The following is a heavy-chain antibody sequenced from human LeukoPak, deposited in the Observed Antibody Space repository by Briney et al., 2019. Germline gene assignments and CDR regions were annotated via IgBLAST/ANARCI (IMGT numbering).Heavy chain of an antibody. J-gene: IGHJ4*02. CDR2: INHSGST. CDR1: GGSFSGYY. V-gene: IGHV4-34*01. CDR3: ARATQFNYYDSSGYYYGDPYFDY. D-gene: IGHD3-22*01. Sequence: SETLSLTCAVYGGSFSGYYWSWIRQPPGKGLEWIGEINHSGSTNYNPSLKSRVTISVDTSKNQFSLKLSSVTAADTAVYYCARATQFNYYDSSGYYYGDPYFDYWGQGTLVTVSS.